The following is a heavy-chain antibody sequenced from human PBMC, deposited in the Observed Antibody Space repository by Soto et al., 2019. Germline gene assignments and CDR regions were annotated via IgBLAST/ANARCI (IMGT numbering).Heavy chain of an antibody. Sequence: SETLSLTCTVSGGSISSGDYYWSWIRQPPGKGLEWIGYIYYSGSTYYKPSLKSRVTISVDTSKNQFSLKLSSVTAADTAVYYCARAILLHYYGSGSYRPNWFDPWGQGTLVTVSS. CDR1: GGSISSGDYY. D-gene: IGHD3-10*01. CDR2: IYYSGST. CDR3: ARAILLHYYGSGSYRPNWFDP. V-gene: IGHV4-30-4*01. J-gene: IGHJ5*02.